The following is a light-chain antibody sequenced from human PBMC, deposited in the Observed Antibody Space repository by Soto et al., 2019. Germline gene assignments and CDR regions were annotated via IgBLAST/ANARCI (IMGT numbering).Light chain of an antibody. CDR2: AAS. CDR3: RHSDNTPRT. CDR1: QGISSW. Sequence: IQMTPCRDSLSASVGDGVTIXXRASQGISSWLAWYQQKPGQAPKXLIYAASSLQRGVPSRFSGSGAGTHFTLTCSIRQPADSATYYWRHSDNTPRTFGGGTKVDIK. V-gene: IGKV1-39*01. J-gene: IGKJ4*02.